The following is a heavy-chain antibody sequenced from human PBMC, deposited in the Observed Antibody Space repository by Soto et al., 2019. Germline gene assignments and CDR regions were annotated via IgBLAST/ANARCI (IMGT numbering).Heavy chain of an antibody. D-gene: IGHD4-17*01. CDR2: IYYSGST. CDR3: ARLDDDYTH. CDR1: GGSIRSSSYY. J-gene: IGHJ4*02. Sequence: QLQLQESGPGLVKPSETLSRTCTVSGGSIRSSSYYWGWIRQPPGKGLEWIGSIYYSGSTYYTPSLKSRVTISVDTSKNQFSLKLSSVTAADTAVYYCARLDDDYTHWGQGTLVTVSS. V-gene: IGHV4-39*01.